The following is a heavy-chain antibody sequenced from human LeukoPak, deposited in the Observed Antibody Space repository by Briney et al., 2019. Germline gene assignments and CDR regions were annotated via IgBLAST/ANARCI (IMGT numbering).Heavy chain of an antibody. Sequence: GGSLRLSCAASGFTFSTYRMNWVRQAPGKGLEWVSVISGSGGSTYYADSVKGRFTISRDNSKNTLYLQINSLRADDTAVYYCAKDRSSSSSYFDYWGQGTLVTVSS. V-gene: IGHV3-23*01. CDR3: AKDRSSSSSYFDY. D-gene: IGHD6-6*01. CDR1: GFTFSTYR. J-gene: IGHJ4*02. CDR2: ISGSGGST.